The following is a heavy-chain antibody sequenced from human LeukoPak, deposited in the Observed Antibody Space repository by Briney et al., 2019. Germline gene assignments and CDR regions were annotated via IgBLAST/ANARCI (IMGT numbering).Heavy chain of an antibody. Sequence: GGSLRLSCAASGFTFNSHAVSWVRQAPGKGLEWVSGISGSGVGTYYADSVKGRFTISRDNSKNTVYVQMNSLRAEDTAVYYCAKAGCNWNDEVPFDYWGQGTLVTVSS. CDR2: ISGSGVGT. D-gene: IGHD1-20*01. J-gene: IGHJ4*02. V-gene: IGHV3-23*01. CDR1: GFTFNSHA. CDR3: AKAGCNWNDEVPFDY.